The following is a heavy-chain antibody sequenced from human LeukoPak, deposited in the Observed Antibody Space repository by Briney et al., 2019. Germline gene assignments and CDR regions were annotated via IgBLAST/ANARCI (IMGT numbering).Heavy chain of an antibody. V-gene: IGHV4-39*01. D-gene: IGHD6-19*01. Sequence: SETLSLTCTVSGGSISNSNDYWAWIRQPPGKGLEWIGSIYYSGSTHYNPSLRSRVTISDTSKNQFSLKLTSVTAADTAVYYCARHASVDGNWPRPLDYWGQGSLVTVSS. CDR2: IYYSGST. CDR1: GGSISNSNDY. J-gene: IGHJ4*02. CDR3: ARHASVDGNWPRPLDY.